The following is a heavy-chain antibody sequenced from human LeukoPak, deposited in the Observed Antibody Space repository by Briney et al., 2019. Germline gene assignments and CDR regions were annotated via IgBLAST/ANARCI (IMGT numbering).Heavy chain of an antibody. CDR1: GYTLTSHG. CDR2: ISPDNAYT. V-gene: IGHV1-18*01. CDR3: ARGGVNWFDL. J-gene: IGHJ5*02. Sequence: ASVKVSCKASGYTLTSHGISWVRQAPGQGLEWMGWISPDNAYTHYTQKLQGRVTMTTDTSTSTAYMELRSLKSDDTAVYYCARGGVNWFDLWGRGTLVTVSS. D-gene: IGHD3-10*01.